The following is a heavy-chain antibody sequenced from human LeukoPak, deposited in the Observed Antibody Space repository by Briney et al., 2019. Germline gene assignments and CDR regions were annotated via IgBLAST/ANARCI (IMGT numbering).Heavy chain of an antibody. CDR1: GFTFSSYS. Sequence: GGSLRLSCAASGFTFSSYSMNWVRQAPGQGLEWVSSISSSSSYIYYADSVKGRLTISRDNAKNSLYLQMNSLGAEDTAVYYCARGRGHYYMDVWGKGTTVTVSS. V-gene: IGHV3-21*01. CDR2: ISSSSSYI. J-gene: IGHJ6*03. CDR3: ARGRGHYYMDV.